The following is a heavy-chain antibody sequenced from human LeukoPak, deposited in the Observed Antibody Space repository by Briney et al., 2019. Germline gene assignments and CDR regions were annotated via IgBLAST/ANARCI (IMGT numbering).Heavy chain of an antibody. Sequence: GGSLRLSCAASGFTFSNAWMSWVRQAPGKGLEWVGRIKSKTDGGTTDYAAPVKGRFTISRDDSKNTLYLQMNSLKTEDTAVYYCTTDSPPQYYDSSGYFDYWGQGTLVTVSS. J-gene: IGHJ4*02. CDR3: TTDSPPQYYDSSGYFDY. CDR1: GFTFSNAW. V-gene: IGHV3-15*01. D-gene: IGHD3-22*01. CDR2: IKSKTDGGTT.